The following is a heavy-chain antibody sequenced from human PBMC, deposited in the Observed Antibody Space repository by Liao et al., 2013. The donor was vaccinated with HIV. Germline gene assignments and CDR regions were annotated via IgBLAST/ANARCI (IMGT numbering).Heavy chain of an antibody. D-gene: IGHD2-2*01. Sequence: QVQLQESGPRLVKPSETLSLTCTVSGGSISSYYWNWIRQPAGKGLEWIGRIYTSGSTNYNPSLRSRLTMSVDTSQNKFSLKLSSVTAADTAVYYCARESLAYCSSTSCPRDYYYYYMDVWGKGTTVTVSS. CDR3: ARESLAYCSSTSCPRDYYYYYMDV. V-gene: IGHV4-4*07. CDR1: GGSISSYY. J-gene: IGHJ6*03. CDR2: IYTSGST.